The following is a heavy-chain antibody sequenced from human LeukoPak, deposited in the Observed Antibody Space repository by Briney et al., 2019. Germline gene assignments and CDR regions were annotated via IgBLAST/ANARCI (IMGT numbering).Heavy chain of an antibody. CDR2: IHNSGTT. V-gene: IGHV4-34*01. J-gene: IGHJ4*02. D-gene: IGHD3-10*01. CDR3: ARRYYYNLGSFTLDF. CDR1: GGPFSGYF. Sequence: PSETLSLTCAVSGGPFSGYFWSWIRQSSGKGLEWIGEIHNSGTTNYNPSLNSRVTISEDTSKNQFYLNLSSVTAADTAVYYCARRYYYNLGSFTLDFWGQGTLVTVSS.